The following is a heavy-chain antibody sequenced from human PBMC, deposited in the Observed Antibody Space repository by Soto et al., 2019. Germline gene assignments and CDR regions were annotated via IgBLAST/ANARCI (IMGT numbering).Heavy chain of an antibody. J-gene: IGHJ6*02. CDR1: GYIFTSYW. V-gene: IGHV5-51*01. D-gene: IGHD5-18*01. CDR3: ARRVKFIVTGYYYYGMDV. Sequence: GESLKISCKGSGYIFTSYWIGWVRQMPGKGLEWMGIIYPGDYDTRYSPSFQGQVTISADKSISTAYLQWSSLKASDTAMYYCARRVKFIVTGYYYYGMDVWGQGTTVTVSS. CDR2: IYPGDYDT.